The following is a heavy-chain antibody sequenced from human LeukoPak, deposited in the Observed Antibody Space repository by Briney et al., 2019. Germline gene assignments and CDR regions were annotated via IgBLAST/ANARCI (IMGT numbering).Heavy chain of an antibody. CDR3: ARHVRYYDSFDY. CDR1: GGSINSSSYY. D-gene: IGHD3-22*01. Sequence: PSETLSLTCTVSGGSINSSSYYWGWIRQPPGKGLEWIGSIYYSGSTYYNPSLKSRVTISLDTSKNQFSLKLSSVTAADTAVYYCARHVRYYDSFDYWGQGTVVTVSS. V-gene: IGHV4-39*01. J-gene: IGHJ4*02. CDR2: IYYSGST.